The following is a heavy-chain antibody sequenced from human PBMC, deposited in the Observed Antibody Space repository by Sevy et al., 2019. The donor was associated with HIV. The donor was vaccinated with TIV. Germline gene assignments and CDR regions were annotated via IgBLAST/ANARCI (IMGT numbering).Heavy chain of an antibody. J-gene: IGHJ6*02. CDR1: GFTFSSYG. CDR2: LWYDGSNK. V-gene: IGHV3-33*01. Sequence: GGSLRLSCAASGFTFSSYGMHWVRQAPGKGLEWVAVLWYDGSNKYYADSVKGRFTISRDNSKNTLYLQMNSLRVEDTAVYYCARDKLLWFGEYGMDVWGQGTTVTVSS. D-gene: IGHD3-10*01. CDR3: ARDKLLWFGEYGMDV.